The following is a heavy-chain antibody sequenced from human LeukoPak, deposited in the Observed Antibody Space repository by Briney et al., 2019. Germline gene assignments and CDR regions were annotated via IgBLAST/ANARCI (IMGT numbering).Heavy chain of an antibody. D-gene: IGHD3-9*01. Sequence: SVKVSCKASGGTFSRYAISWVRQAPGQGLEWMGGIIPIFGTANHAQKFQGRVTITADESTSTAYMELSSLRSEDTAVYYCARLPLTGYSRGYYYGMDVWGQGTTVTVSS. J-gene: IGHJ6*02. V-gene: IGHV1-69*13. CDR3: ARLPLTGYSRGYYYGMDV. CDR2: IIPIFGTA. CDR1: GGTFSRYA.